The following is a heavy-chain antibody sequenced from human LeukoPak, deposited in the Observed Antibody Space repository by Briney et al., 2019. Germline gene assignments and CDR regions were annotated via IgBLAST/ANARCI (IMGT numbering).Heavy chain of an antibody. J-gene: IGHJ5*02. V-gene: IGHV4-34*01. CDR2: INHSGST. D-gene: IGHD5-18*01. Sequence: PSETLSLTCAVYGGSFSGYYWSWIRQPPGKGLEWIGEINHSGSTNYNPSLKSRVTISVDTSKNQFSLKLSSVTAADTAVYYCARGRLYSYGFRSWFDPWGQGTLVTVSS. CDR3: ARGRLYSYGFRSWFDP. CDR1: GGSFSGYY.